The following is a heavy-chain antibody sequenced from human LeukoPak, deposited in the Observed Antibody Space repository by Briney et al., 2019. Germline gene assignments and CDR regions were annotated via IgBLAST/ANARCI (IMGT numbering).Heavy chain of an antibody. D-gene: IGHD6-25*01. V-gene: IGHV3-74*01. J-gene: IGHJ3*01. CDR3: ARAVGGAFDF. CDR2: ITSDGSST. Sequence: GGSLRLSCAASGFTFSSYWMHWVRQAPGKGLVWVSRITSDGSSTTYADSVKGRFTISRDNAKNTLSLQMNSLRAEDTAVYYCARAVGGAFDFWGQGTMVTVSS. CDR1: GFTFSSYW.